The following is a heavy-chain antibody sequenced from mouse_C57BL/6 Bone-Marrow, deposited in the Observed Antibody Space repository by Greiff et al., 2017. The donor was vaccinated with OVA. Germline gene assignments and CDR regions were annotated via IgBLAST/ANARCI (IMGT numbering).Heavy chain of an antibody. D-gene: IGHD2-12*01. J-gene: IGHJ4*01. Sequence: EVKVVESGGGLVQPGGSLKLPCAASGFTFSDYYMYWVRQTPEKRLEWVAYISNGGGSTYYPDTVKGRFTISRDNAKNTLYLQMSRLKSEDTAMYYCARPDYSEDYYAMDYWGQGTSVTVSS. CDR1: GFTFSDYY. CDR2: ISNGGGST. CDR3: ARPDYSEDYYAMDY. V-gene: IGHV5-12*01.